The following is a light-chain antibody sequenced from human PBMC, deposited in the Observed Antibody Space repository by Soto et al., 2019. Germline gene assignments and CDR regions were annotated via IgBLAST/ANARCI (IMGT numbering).Light chain of an antibody. V-gene: IGLV2-23*01. CDR1: SSDFGSYNL. Sequence: QSALTQPASVSGSPGQSITISCTGTSSDFGSYNLVSWYQQHPGKAPKLMIYEGSKRPSGVSNRFSGSKSGNTASLTISGLQAEDEADYYCCSYAGSSTLFVFGGGTKLTVL. CDR3: CSYAGSSTLFV. CDR2: EGS. J-gene: IGLJ2*01.